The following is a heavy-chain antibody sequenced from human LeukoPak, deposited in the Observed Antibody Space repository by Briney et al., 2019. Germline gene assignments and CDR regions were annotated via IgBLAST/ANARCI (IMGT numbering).Heavy chain of an antibody. Sequence: PSETLSLTCTVSGVSINTYYASWIRQAPGKGLEFIGFIYNGGNTNYNPSLKSRATISVDTSNNQFSLKLSSVTAADTAVYYCARLSLLQFDPWGQGTLVTVSS. D-gene: IGHD4-11*01. CDR1: GVSINTYY. CDR3: ARLSLLQFDP. V-gene: IGHV4-4*09. J-gene: IGHJ5*02. CDR2: IYNGGNT.